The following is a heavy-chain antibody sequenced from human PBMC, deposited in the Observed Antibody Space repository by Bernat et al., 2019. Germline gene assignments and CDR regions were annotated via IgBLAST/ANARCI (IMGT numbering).Heavy chain of an antibody. CDR2: IWYDGSNK. CDR1: GFTFSSYW. CDR3: ARDGLYDFWSGYYTYYYYYMDV. Sequence: VQLVESGGGLVQPGGSLRLSCAASGFTFSSYWMHWVRQAPGKGLEWVAVIWYDGSNKYYADSVKGRFTISRDNSKNTLYLQMNSLRAEDTAVYYCARDGLYDFWSGYYTYYYYYMDVWGKGTTVTVSS. V-gene: IGHV3-33*08. D-gene: IGHD3-3*01. J-gene: IGHJ6*03.